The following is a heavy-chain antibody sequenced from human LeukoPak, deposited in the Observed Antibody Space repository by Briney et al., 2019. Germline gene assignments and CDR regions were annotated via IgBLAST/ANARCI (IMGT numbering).Heavy chain of an antibody. D-gene: IGHD1-7*01. Sequence: ASVKVSCKVSGYTLTELSMHWVRQAPGKGLEWMGGFDPEDGETIYAQKFQGRVTMTEDTSTDTAYMELSSLRSEDTAVYYCATGDGLELLVGYWGQGTLVTVSP. V-gene: IGHV1-24*01. CDR1: GYTLTELS. J-gene: IGHJ4*02. CDR2: FDPEDGET. CDR3: ATGDGLELLVGY.